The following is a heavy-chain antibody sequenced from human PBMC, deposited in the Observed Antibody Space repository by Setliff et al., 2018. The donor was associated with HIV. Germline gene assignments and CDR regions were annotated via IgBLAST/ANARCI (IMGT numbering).Heavy chain of an antibody. J-gene: IGHJ4*02. Sequence: GSLRLSCAASGFTFTNAWMSWVRQAPGKGLEWVSSSSSRNGYIYYADSVKGRFTISRDNAKNSLYLQMNSLRAEDTAVYYCARVGALPFDYWGQGTLVTVSS. CDR2: SSSRNGYI. V-gene: IGHV3-21*01. CDR1: GFTFTNAW. CDR3: ARVGALPFDY. D-gene: IGHD2-15*01.